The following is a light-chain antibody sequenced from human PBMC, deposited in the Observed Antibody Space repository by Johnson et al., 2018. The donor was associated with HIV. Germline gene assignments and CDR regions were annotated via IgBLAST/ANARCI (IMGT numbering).Light chain of an antibody. CDR2: DNN. V-gene: IGLV1-51*01. J-gene: IGLJ1*01. CDR1: SSNIGNNY. Sequence: QPVLTQPPSVSAAPRQKVTISCSGSSSNIGNNYVSWYQQLPGTAPKLLIYDNNKRPSGIPDRFSGSKSGTSATLGITGLQTGDEAEYYCGTWDSSLSAYVFGTGTKVTVL. CDR3: GTWDSSLSAYV.